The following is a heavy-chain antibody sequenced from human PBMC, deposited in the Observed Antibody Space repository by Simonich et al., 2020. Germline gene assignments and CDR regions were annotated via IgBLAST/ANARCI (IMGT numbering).Heavy chain of an antibody. CDR3: ARDLGSSYYFDY. CDR2: KSYDGSNK. Sequence: GGGVVQPGRSLRLSCAASGFTFSIYAMHWVRQAPGNGLEWVAVKSYDGSNKYYADSVKGRFTISRDNSKNTLYLQMNSLRAEDTAVYYCARDLGSSYYFDYWGQGTLVTVSS. D-gene: IGHD6-6*01. V-gene: IGHV3-30*07. J-gene: IGHJ4*02. CDR1: GFTFSIYA.